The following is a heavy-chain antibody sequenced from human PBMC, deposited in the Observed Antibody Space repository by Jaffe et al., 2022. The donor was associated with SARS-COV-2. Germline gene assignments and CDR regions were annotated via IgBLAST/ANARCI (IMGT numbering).Heavy chain of an antibody. V-gene: IGHV3-49*03. CDR2: IRSKAYGGTT. D-gene: IGHD2-21*02. CDR3: TGAYCGGDCYLYFQH. J-gene: IGHJ1*01. CDR1: GFTFGDYA. Sequence: EVQLVESGGGLVQPGRSLRLSCTASGFTFGDYAMSWFRQAPGKGLEWVGFIRSKAYGGTTEYAASVKGRFTISRDDSKSIAYLQMNSLKTEDTAVYYCTGAYCGGDCYLYFQHWGQGTLVTVSS.